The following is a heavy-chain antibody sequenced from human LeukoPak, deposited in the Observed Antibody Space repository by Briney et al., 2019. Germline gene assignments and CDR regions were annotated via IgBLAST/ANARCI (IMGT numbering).Heavy chain of an antibody. Sequence: GGSLRLSCAASGFTFSNYAMSWVRQAPGKELEWVSAITGSGGNTYYADSVKGRFTISRDNSKNTVFLQMNSLRAEDTAVYYCAKWGDYDVLTGYYVSDYWGQGTLVTVSS. CDR3: AKWGDYDVLTGYYVSDY. CDR1: GFTFSNYA. CDR2: ITGSGGNT. D-gene: IGHD3-9*01. V-gene: IGHV3-23*01. J-gene: IGHJ4*02.